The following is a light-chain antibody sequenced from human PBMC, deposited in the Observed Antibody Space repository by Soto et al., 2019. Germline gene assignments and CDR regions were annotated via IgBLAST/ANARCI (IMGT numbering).Light chain of an antibody. Sequence: DIQMTQSPSTLSASVGDRVTLTCRASQTISTWLAWYQQKPGKAPKLLIYGASTLQTGVPSRFSGSGSGTEFTLTISSLQPDDFATYYCQQYNSYSYTFGQGTKREIK. CDR1: QTISTW. J-gene: IGKJ2*01. CDR2: GAS. CDR3: QQYNSYSYT. V-gene: IGKV1-5*01.